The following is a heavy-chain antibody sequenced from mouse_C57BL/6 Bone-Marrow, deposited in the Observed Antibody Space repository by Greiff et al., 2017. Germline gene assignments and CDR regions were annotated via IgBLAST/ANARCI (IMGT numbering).Heavy chain of an antibody. CDR1: GFNIKDDY. CDR2: IDPENGDT. D-gene: IGHD4-1*01. Sequence: VQLQQSGAELVRPGASVKLSCTASGFNIKDDYMHWVKQRPEQGLEWIGWIDPENGDTEYASKFQGKATITADTSSNTAYLQLSSLTSEDTAVYDCTTSNWDDYWGQGTTLTVSS. CDR3: TTSNWDDY. V-gene: IGHV14-4*01. J-gene: IGHJ2*01.